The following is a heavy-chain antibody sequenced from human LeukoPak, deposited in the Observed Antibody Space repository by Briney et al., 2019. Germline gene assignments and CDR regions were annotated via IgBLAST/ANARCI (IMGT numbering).Heavy chain of an antibody. CDR3: ARDRLAATGLFDY. CDR2: INWDGGRE. D-gene: IGHD6-13*01. V-gene: IGHV3-20*04. J-gene: IGHJ4*02. CDR1: GFSFDDYG. Sequence: GGSLRLSCAASGFSFDDYGMSWVRHAPGKGLEWVSGINWDGGREAYADSVKGRFTISRDNAKNSLYLQMNILRTEDTAFYYCARDRLAATGLFDYWGQGTLVTVAS.